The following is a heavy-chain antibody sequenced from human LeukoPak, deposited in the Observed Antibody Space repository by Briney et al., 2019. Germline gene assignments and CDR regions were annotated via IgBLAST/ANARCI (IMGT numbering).Heavy chain of an antibody. Sequence: SETLSLTCAVYGGSFSGYYWSWIRQPPGKGLEWVGEINHSGSTNYNPSLTSRVTISVDTSKNQFSLKLSSVTAADTAVYSCARSPPYYYYYSMDVWGQGTTVTVSS. CDR2: INHSGST. CDR1: GGSFSGYY. CDR3: ARSPPYYYYYSMDV. V-gene: IGHV4-34*01. J-gene: IGHJ6*02.